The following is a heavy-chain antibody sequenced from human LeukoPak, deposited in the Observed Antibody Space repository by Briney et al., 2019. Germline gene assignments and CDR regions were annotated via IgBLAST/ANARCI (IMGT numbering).Heavy chain of an antibody. V-gene: IGHV3-53*01. CDR2: IYSGGST. D-gene: IGHD2-2*01. CDR3: AREGDTSAKADDAFDI. CDR1: GFTFSSYS. J-gene: IGHJ3*02. Sequence: GGSLRLSCAASGFTFSSYSMNWVRQAPGKGLEWVSVIYSGGSTYYADSVKGRFTISRDNSKNTLYLQMNSLRAEDTAVYYCAREGDTSAKADDAFDIWGQGTMVTVSS.